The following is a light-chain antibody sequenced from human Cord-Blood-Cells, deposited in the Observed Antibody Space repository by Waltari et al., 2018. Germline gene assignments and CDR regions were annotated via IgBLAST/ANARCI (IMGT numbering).Light chain of an antibody. CDR3: QQYNNWPPAIT. CDR2: GAS. V-gene: IGKV3-15*01. J-gene: IGKJ3*01. CDR1: QSVSSN. Sequence: DIVMPQSPATLSVSPGERATLSCRASQSVSSNLAWYQQKPGQAPRLLIYGASTRATGIPARFSGSGSGTEFTLTISSLQSEDFAVYYCQQYNNWPPAITFGPGTKVDIK.